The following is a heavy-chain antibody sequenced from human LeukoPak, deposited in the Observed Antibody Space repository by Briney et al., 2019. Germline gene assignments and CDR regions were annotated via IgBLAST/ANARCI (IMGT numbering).Heavy chain of an antibody. J-gene: IGHJ6*02. CDR3: AKHEFGCSSTSCKEAYYYGMDV. V-gene: IGHV3-30*02. Sequence: GGSQRLSCAASGFTFSSYGMHWVRQAPGKGLEWVAFIRYDGSNKYYADSVKGRFTISRDNSKNTLYLQMNSLRAEDTAVYYCAKHEFGCSSTSCKEAYYYGMDVWGQGTTVTVSS. CDR2: IRYDGSNK. CDR1: GFTFSSYG. D-gene: IGHD2-2*01.